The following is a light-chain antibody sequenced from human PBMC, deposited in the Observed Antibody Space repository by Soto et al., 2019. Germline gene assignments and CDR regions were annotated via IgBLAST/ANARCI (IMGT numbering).Light chain of an antibody. CDR2: EVT. J-gene: IGLJ1*01. V-gene: IGLV2-14*01. Sequence: QSALTQPASVSGSPGQSITMSCSGTSEDVGGYNYVSWYQDHPGKAPKLLIYEVTNRPSGLSDRFSGSKSGNTASLTISGLQAEDEADYYCSSYTSSNTLVFGTGTKVTVL. CDR1: SEDVGGYNY. CDR3: SSYTSSNTLV.